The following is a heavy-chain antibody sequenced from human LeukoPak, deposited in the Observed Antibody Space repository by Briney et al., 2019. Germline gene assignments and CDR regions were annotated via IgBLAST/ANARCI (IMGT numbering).Heavy chain of an antibody. CDR2: IWYDGSNK. J-gene: IGHJ4*02. V-gene: IGHV3-30*02. CDR1: GFTFSSYG. Sequence: GGSLRLSCAASGFTFSSYGMHWVRQAPGKGLEWVAVIWYDGSNKYYADSVKGRFTISRDNSKNTLYLQMNSLRAEDTAVYYCAKGPAMIDSWGQGTLVTVSS. D-gene: IGHD3-22*01. CDR3: AKGPAMIDS.